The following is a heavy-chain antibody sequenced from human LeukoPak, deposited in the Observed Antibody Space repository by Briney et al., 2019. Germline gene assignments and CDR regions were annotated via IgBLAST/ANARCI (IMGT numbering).Heavy chain of an antibody. CDR1: GFTFSNYA. Sequence: PTGGSLRLSCVASGFTFSNYAMTWVRQAPGKGLEWVSTISGSGGSTYYADSVKGRFTISRDNSKNTLYLQMNSLRAEDTAVYYCATYDFWSGYLFDYWGQGTLVTVSS. CDR2: ISGSGGST. D-gene: IGHD3-3*01. J-gene: IGHJ4*02. CDR3: ATYDFWSGYLFDY. V-gene: IGHV3-23*01.